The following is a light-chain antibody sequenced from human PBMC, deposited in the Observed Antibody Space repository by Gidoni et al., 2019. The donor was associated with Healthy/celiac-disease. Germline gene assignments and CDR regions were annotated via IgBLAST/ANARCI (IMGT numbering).Light chain of an antibody. CDR1: QSVSSY. CDR3: QQRSNWRLT. J-gene: IGKJ1*01. V-gene: IGKV3-11*01. Sequence: EIVLTQSPATLALSPGERATLSCRASQSVSSYLAWYQQKPGQAPRLLIYAASNRATGIPARFSGSGSGTDFTLTISSLAPEDFAVYYCQQRSNWRLTFGQXTKVEI. CDR2: AAS.